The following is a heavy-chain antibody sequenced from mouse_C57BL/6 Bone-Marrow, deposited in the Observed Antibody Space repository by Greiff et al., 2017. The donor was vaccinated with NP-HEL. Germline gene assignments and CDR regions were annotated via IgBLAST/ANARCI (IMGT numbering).Heavy chain of an antibody. J-gene: IGHJ3*01. V-gene: IGHV1-59*01. D-gene: IGHD2-5*01. CDR3: ARYYSNFAWFAY. CDR1: GYTFTSYW. Sequence: VQLQQSGAELVRPGTSVKLSCKASGYTFTSYWMHWVKQRPGQGLEWIGVIDPSDSYTNYNQKFKGKATLTVDTSSSTAYMQLSSLTSEDSAVYYCARYYSNFAWFAYWGQGTLVTVSA. CDR2: IDPSDSYT.